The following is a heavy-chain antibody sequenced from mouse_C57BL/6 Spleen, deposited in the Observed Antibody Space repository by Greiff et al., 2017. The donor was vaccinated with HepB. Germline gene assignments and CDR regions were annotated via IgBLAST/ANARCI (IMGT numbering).Heavy chain of an antibody. V-gene: IGHV1-18*01. CDR2: INPNNGGT. CDR3: ARLDLYYDYDAWYFDV. D-gene: IGHD2-4*01. Sequence: EVQLQQSGPELVKPGASVKIPCKASGYTFTDYNMDWVKQSHGKSLEWIGDINPNNGGTIYNQKFKGKATLTVDKSSSTAYMELRSLTSEDTAVYYCARLDLYYDYDAWYFDVWGTGTTVTVSS. CDR1: GYTFTDYN. J-gene: IGHJ1*03.